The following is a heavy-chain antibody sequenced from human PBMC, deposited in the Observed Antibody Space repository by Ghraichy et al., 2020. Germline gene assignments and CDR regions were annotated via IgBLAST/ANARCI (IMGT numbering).Heavy chain of an antibody. CDR1: GGSFNTYY. D-gene: IGHD4-23*01. CDR2: INHTGST. V-gene: IGHV4-34*01. Sequence: SQTLSLTCAVYGGSFNTYYWSWIRQPPGKGLEWIGEINHTGSTSYNPSLKNRVTISVDTSKIQISLKMNAVTAADTAVYYCARPPHGDKDWWGQGTLVTVSS. CDR3: ARPPHGDKDW. J-gene: IGHJ4*02.